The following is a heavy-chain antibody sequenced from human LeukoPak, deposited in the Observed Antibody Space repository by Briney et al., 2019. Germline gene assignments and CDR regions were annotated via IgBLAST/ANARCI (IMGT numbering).Heavy chain of an antibody. Sequence: SETLSLTCTVSGGSISSYYWSWIRQPPGQGLEWIGYIYYSGSTNYNPSLKSRVTISVDTSKNQFSLKLSSVTAADTAVYYCVREYCSGGSCSLPDYWGQGTLVTVSS. V-gene: IGHV4-59*01. CDR2: IYYSGST. J-gene: IGHJ4*02. D-gene: IGHD2-15*01. CDR1: GGSISSYY. CDR3: VREYCSGGSCSLPDY.